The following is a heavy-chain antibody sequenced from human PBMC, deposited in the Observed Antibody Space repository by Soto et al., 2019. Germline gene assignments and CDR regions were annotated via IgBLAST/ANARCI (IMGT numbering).Heavy chain of an antibody. CDR3: VRVAVSRVGAQAYDY. CDR1: GFTFSNFM. CDR2: ISSGSDPI. V-gene: IGHV3-48*02. D-gene: IGHD1-26*01. J-gene: IGHJ4*02. Sequence: EVQLVESGGGLVQPGGSLRLSCAASGFTFSNFMMNWVRQAPGKGLEWVAFISSGSDPIYYADSVKGRFTVSRDNAQKSLYLQMNSLRDEDSAVYYCVRVAVSRVGAQAYDYWGQGTLVTVSS.